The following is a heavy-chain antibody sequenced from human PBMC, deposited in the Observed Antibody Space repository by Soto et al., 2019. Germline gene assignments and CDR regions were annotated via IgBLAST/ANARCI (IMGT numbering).Heavy chain of an antibody. V-gene: IGHV5-51*01. CDR2: IYPGDSDT. J-gene: IGHJ5*02. CDR3: ARRGYCSGTTCYKWFDA. CDR1: GYSFSTYW. D-gene: IGHD2-2*02. Sequence: GESLKISCKGSGYSFSTYWIAWVRQMPGKGLEWMGIIYPGDSDTRYSPSFQGQVTISADKSISTAYLQWSSLKASDTAMYYCARRGYCSGTTCYKWFDAWGQGTLVTVSS.